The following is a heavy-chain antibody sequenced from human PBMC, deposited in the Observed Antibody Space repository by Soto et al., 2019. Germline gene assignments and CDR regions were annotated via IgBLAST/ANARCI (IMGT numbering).Heavy chain of an antibody. J-gene: IGHJ6*02. D-gene: IGHD6-13*01. Sequence: LSLTCTVSGGSINSHYWSWIRQPPGKGLEWIGYIYYTGSTTYNPSLKSRVTISLDTSKTQFSLRLSSVTAADTAVYYCARDRLSEQQLGGYYYYDMDVWGQGTTVNVSS. CDR3: ARDRLSEQQLGGYYYYDMDV. CDR1: GGSINSHY. CDR2: IYYTGST. V-gene: IGHV4-59*11.